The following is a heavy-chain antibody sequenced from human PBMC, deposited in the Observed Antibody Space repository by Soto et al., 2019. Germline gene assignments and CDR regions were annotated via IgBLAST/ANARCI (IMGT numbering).Heavy chain of an antibody. CDR2: INPNSDFT. CDR1: GYTFNSYY. CDR3: VRVGFNSHSDFDY. D-gene: IGHD2-21*01. Sequence: QVQLVQSGAEVKKPGASVKVSCKAAGYTFNSYYIHWVRQAPGQGLEWMGWINPNSDFTGYAQSLPDRVTMTSDMSITTAYMELTRLRSDDTAVYYCVRVGFNSHSDFDYWGQGTLITVSS. V-gene: IGHV1-2*02. J-gene: IGHJ4*02.